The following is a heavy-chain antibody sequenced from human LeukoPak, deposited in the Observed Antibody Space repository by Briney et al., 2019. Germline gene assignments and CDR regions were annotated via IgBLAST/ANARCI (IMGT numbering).Heavy chain of an antibody. CDR3: ARVEMATSDYFDY. CDR1: GLTFSSYS. CDR2: ISSSSSYI. V-gene: IGHV3-21*01. D-gene: IGHD5-24*01. J-gene: IGHJ4*02. Sequence: GGSLRLSCAASGLTFSSYSMNWVRQAPGKGLEWVSSISSSSSYIYYADSVKGRFTISRDNAKNSLYLQMNSLRAEDTAVYYCARVEMATSDYFDYWGQGTLVTVSS.